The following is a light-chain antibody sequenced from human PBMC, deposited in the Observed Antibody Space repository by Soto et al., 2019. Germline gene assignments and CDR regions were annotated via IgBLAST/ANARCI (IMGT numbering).Light chain of an antibody. Sequence: EIVLTQSPGTLSLSPGERATLSCRASQSVSSSYLAWYQQKPGQAPRLLIYGASSRATGIPDRFSGSGSGTDFTLTISRLEPEDFAVYYCQQYDNSPPYTFGQGTKVEI. V-gene: IGKV3-20*01. CDR2: GAS. J-gene: IGKJ2*01. CDR3: QQYDNSPPYT. CDR1: QSVSSSY.